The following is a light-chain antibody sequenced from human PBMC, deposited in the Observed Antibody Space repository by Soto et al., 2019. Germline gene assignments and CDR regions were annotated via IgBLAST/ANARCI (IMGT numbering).Light chain of an antibody. CDR2: GAS. Sequence: EIVLTQSPDTLSLSPGERATLSCRASQSVSSNFLSWYQQKPGQAPRLLIYGASSRATGIPDRFSGSESGTDFTLTISRLEPEDFAVYYCQQYGRSPTFGPGTRVDIK. CDR1: QSVSSNF. V-gene: IGKV3-20*01. CDR3: QQYGRSPT. J-gene: IGKJ3*01.